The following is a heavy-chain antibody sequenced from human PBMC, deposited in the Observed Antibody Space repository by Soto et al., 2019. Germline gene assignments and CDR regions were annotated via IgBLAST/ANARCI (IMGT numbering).Heavy chain of an antibody. Sequence: PSETLSLTCTVSGGSISSYYWSWIRQPPGKGLEWIGYIYYSGSTNYDPSLKSRVTISVDTSKNQFSLKLSSVTAADTAVYYCARDARYCSGGSCRNWFDPWGQGTLVTVSS. J-gene: IGHJ5*02. CDR2: IYYSGST. D-gene: IGHD2-15*01. CDR3: ARDARYCSGGSCRNWFDP. CDR1: GGSISSYY. V-gene: IGHV4-59*01.